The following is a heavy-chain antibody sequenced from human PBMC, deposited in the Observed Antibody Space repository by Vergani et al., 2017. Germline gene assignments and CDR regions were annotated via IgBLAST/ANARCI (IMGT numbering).Heavy chain of an antibody. CDR3: ARGXGHYDFWSGHVHRYYFDY. CDR1: GFTFSSYA. Sequence: EVQLLESGGGLVQPGGSLRLSCAASGFTFSSYAMSWVRQAPGKGLEWVSAISGSGGSTYYADSVKGRFTISRDNSKNTLYLQMNSLRAEDTAVYYCARGXGHYDFWSGHVHRYYFDYWGQGTLVTVSS. J-gene: IGHJ4*02. D-gene: IGHD3-3*01. CDR2: ISGSGGST. V-gene: IGHV3-23*01.